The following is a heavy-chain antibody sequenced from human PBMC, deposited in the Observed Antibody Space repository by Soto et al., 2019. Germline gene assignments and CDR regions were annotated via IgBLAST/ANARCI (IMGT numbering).Heavy chain of an antibody. Sequence: SVKVSCKASGGTFSSYAISWVRQAPGQGLEWMGGIIPIFGTANYAQKFQGRVTITADESTSTAYMELSSLRAEDTAVYYCAKDLDYGDYRTGPFDYWGQGTLVTVSS. CDR3: AKDLDYGDYRTGPFDY. CDR1: GGTFSSYA. D-gene: IGHD4-17*01. CDR2: IIPIFGTA. J-gene: IGHJ4*02. V-gene: IGHV1-69*13.